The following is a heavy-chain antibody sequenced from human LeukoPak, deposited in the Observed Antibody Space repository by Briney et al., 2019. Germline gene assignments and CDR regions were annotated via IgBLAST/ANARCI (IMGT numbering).Heavy chain of an antibody. Sequence: PGGSLRLSCAASGFTFSSYAMSWVRQAPGKGLEWVSVIYSGGSTYYADSVKGRFTISRDNSKNTLYLQMNSLRAEDTAVYYCARGHCSGGSCYSLVGHYYYYMDVWGKGTTVTISS. CDR3: ARGHCSGGSCYSLVGHYYYYMDV. D-gene: IGHD2-15*01. CDR1: GFTFSSYA. V-gene: IGHV3-66*01. CDR2: IYSGGST. J-gene: IGHJ6*03.